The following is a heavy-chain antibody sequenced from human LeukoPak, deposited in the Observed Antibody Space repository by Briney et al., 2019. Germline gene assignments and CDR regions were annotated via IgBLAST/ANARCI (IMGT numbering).Heavy chain of an antibody. D-gene: IGHD6-19*01. CDR2: ISAYNGNT. CDR3: AREGSSGWYWSTTDYYYGMDV. CDR1: GYTFTSYG. J-gene: IGHJ6*02. Sequence: ASVKVSCKASGYTFTSYGISWVRQAPGQGLEWMGWISAYNGNTNYAQKLQGRVTMTTDTSTSTAYMELRSLRSDDTAVYYCAREGSSGWYWSTTDYYYGMDVWGQGTTVTVSS. V-gene: IGHV1-18*01.